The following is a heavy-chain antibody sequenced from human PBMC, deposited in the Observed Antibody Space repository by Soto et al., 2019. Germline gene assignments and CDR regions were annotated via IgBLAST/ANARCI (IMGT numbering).Heavy chain of an antibody. D-gene: IGHD2-2*01. Sequence: PGGSLRLSCAASGFSFTTYGMHLVRQAPGKGLEWVGFISYDGDNKFYADSVKGRFTISRDNSKSTLYLQMNSLRTEDSTVYYCAKDFCSSASCYGFYSYFYGMDVWRQGTTVTVSS. V-gene: IGHV3-30*18. J-gene: IGHJ6*02. CDR1: GFSFTTYG. CDR2: ISYDGDNK. CDR3: AKDFCSSASCYGFYSYFYGMDV.